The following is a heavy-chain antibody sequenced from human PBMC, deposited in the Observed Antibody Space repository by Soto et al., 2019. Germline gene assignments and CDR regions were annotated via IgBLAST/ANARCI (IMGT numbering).Heavy chain of an antibody. V-gene: IGHV3-30*18. Sequence: PGGSLRLSCAASGFTFSSYGMHWVRQAPGKGLEWVAVISYDGSNKYYADSVKGRFTISRDNSKNTLYLQMNSLRAEDTAVYYCAKDHPQLLYCSGGSCYSGLFDYWGQGTLVTVSS. CDR1: GFTFSSYG. D-gene: IGHD2-15*01. CDR2: ISYDGSNK. CDR3: AKDHPQLLYCSGGSCYSGLFDY. J-gene: IGHJ4*02.